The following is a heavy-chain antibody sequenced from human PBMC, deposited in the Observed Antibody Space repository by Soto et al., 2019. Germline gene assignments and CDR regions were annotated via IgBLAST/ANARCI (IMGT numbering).Heavy chain of an antibody. D-gene: IGHD1-26*01. J-gene: IGHJ4*02. V-gene: IGHV4-4*02. Sequence: QVQLQESGPGLVKPSGTLSLTCAVSGGSITSSNWWSWVRQPPGKGQEWIGEIYPSGSTNYNPSLKSRVPISVDKSKNQFSLKLSSVTAADTAVYYCASEPGELYFDYWGQGTLVTVSS. CDR3: ASEPGELYFDY. CDR2: IYPSGST. CDR1: GGSITSSNW.